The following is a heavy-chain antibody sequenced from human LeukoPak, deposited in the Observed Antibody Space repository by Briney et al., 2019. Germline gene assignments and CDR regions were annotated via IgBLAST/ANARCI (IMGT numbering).Heavy chain of an antibody. CDR1: GGSISSSSYY. V-gene: IGHV4-39*01. J-gene: IGHJ4*02. D-gene: IGHD4-11*01. CDR3: ARTIYSNYYY. Sequence: SETLSLTCTVSGGSISSSSYYWGWIRQPPGKGLEWIGSIYYSGSTYYNPSLKSRVTISIGTSKNQFSLKLSSVTAADTAVYYCARTIYSNYYYWGQGTLVTVSS. CDR2: IYYSGST.